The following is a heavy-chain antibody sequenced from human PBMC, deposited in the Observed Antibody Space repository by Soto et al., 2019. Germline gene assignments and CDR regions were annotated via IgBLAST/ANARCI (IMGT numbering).Heavy chain of an antibody. CDR3: ARDLTDIVVVPADYYYYYGMDV. Sequence: SVKVSCKASGGTFSSYAISWVRQAPGQGLEWMGGIIPTFGTANYAQKFQGRVTITADKSTSTAYMELSSLRSEDTAVYYCARDLTDIVVVPADYYYYYGMDVWGQGTTVTVSS. D-gene: IGHD2-2*01. V-gene: IGHV1-69*06. CDR1: GGTFSSYA. CDR2: IIPTFGTA. J-gene: IGHJ6*02.